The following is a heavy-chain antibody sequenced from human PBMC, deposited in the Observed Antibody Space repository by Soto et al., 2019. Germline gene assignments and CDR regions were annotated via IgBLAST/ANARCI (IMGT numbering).Heavy chain of an antibody. D-gene: IGHD2-21*02. V-gene: IGHV1-3*01. CDR3: ARSIVAVTALDY. CDR2: INAGNGNT. CDR1: GYTFTSYA. J-gene: IGHJ4*02. Sequence: QVQLVQSGAEVKKPGASVKVSCKASGYTFTSYAMHWVRQAPGQRLEWMGWINAGNGNTKYSQKFQGRVTITRDTSASTAYMELSSLRSEDTAVYYCARSIVAVTALDYWGQGTLVTVSS.